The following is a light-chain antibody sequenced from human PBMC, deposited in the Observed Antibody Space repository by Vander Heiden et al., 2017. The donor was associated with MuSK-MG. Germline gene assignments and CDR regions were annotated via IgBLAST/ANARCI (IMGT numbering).Light chain of an antibody. CDR1: QSISSW. Sequence: DIQLTPSPSTLSASVGDRVTITCRASQSISSWLAWYQQKPGKAPKLLIYDASSLESGVPSRFSGSGSGTEFTLTISSLQPDDFATYYCQQYNSYSLFTFGPGTKVDIK. CDR2: DAS. J-gene: IGKJ3*01. CDR3: QQYNSYSLFT. V-gene: IGKV1-5*01.